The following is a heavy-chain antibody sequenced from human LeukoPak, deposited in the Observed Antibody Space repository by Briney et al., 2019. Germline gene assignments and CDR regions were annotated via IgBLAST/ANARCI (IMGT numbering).Heavy chain of an antibody. CDR2: IIPIFDTA. CDR3: ARNPCGGDCYSDPNDAFDI. Sequence: SVKVSCKASGGTFSSYAISWVRQAPGQGIEWMGWIIPIFDTANYAQKFQGRVTITTDESTSTAYMELSSLRSEDTAVYYCARNPCGGDCYSDPNDAFDIWGQGTMVTVSS. CDR1: GGTFSSYA. V-gene: IGHV1-69*05. D-gene: IGHD2-21*02. J-gene: IGHJ3*02.